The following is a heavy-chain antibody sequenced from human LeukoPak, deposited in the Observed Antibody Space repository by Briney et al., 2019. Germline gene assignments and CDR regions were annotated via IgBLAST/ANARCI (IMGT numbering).Heavy chain of an antibody. V-gene: IGHV1-8*01. D-gene: IGHD6-6*01. CDR1: GYTFTSYD. Sequence: ASVKVSCKASGYTFTSYDINWVRQATGQGLEWMGWMNPNSGNTGYAQKFQGRVTITRDTSASTAYMELSSLISEDTAVYYCATEDVARARAYWGQGTLVTVSS. J-gene: IGHJ4*02. CDR2: MNPNSGNT. CDR3: ATEDVARARAY.